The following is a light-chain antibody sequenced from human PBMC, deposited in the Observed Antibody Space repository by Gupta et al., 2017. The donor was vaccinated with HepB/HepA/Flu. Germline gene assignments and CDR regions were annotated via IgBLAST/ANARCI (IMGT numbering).Light chain of an antibody. CDR3: QTWGTGIHV. J-gene: IGLJ2*01. CDR2: LNSDGSH. Sequence: QLVLTQSPSASASLGASVKLTCTLSSGHTNYAIAWHQQQPEKGPRFLMKLNSDGSHNKADGIPDRFSGSSSGPERYLTISRLQSEDEADYYCQTWGTGIHVFGGGTKLTVL. V-gene: IGLV4-69*01. CDR1: SGHTNYA.